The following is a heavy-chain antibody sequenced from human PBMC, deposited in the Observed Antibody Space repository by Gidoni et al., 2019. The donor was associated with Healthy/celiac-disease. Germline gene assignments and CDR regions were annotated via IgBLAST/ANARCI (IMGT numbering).Heavy chain of an antibody. J-gene: IGHJ3*02. D-gene: IGHD2-2*01. V-gene: IGHV1-24*01. CDR1: GYTLTDLS. Sequence: QVQLVQSGAEVKKPGASVKVSCKVSGYTLTDLSMHWVRQAPGKGLEWMGGFDPEDGETIYAQKFQGRVTMTEDTSTDTAYMELSSLRSEDTAVYYCATELPNCSSTSCQFLGDAFDIWGQGTMVTVSS. CDR3: ATELPNCSSTSCQFLGDAFDI. CDR2: FDPEDGET.